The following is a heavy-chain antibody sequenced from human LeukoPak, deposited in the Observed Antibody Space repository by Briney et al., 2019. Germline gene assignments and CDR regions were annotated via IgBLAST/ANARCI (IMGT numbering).Heavy chain of an antibody. CDR2: ISSSSSYI. D-gene: IGHD3-22*01. Sequence: GGSLRLSCAASGFTFSSYSMNWVRQAPGKGLEWVSSISSSSSYIDYADSVKGRFTISRDNAKNSLYLQMNSLRAEDTAVYYCAPLEYYYDSSGYYESDYWGQGTLVTVSS. CDR3: APLEYYYDSSGYYESDY. CDR1: GFTFSSYS. V-gene: IGHV3-21*01. J-gene: IGHJ4*02.